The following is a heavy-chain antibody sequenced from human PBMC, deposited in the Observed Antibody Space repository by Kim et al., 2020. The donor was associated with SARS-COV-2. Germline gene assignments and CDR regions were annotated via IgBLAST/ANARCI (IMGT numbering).Heavy chain of an antibody. J-gene: IGHJ6*01. CDR2: ISAYNGNT. D-gene: IGHD3-3*01. CDR1: GYTFTSYG. V-gene: IGHV1-18*01. Sequence: ASVKVSCKASGYTFTSYGISWVRQAPGQGLEWMGWISAYNGNTNYAQKLQGRVTMTTDTSTSTAYMELRSLRFDDTAVYYCARGGWTSYDFWSGSPYYYGMDVWGQGTTVTVSS. CDR3: ARGGWTSYDFWSGSPYYYGMDV.